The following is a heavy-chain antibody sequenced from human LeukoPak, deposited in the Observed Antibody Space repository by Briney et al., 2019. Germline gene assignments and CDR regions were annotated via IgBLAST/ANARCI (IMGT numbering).Heavy chain of an antibody. J-gene: IGHJ6*03. CDR1: GGTFSSYA. CDR3: ARGQLVEAYYYYMDV. D-gene: IGHD6-6*01. V-gene: IGHV1-69*05. Sequence: ASVKVSCKASGGTFSSYAISWVRQAPGQGLEWMGGIIPIFGPANYAQKFQGRVTITTDESTSTAYMELSSLGSEDTAVYYCARGQLVEAYYYYMDVWGKGTTVTVSS. CDR2: IIPIFGPA.